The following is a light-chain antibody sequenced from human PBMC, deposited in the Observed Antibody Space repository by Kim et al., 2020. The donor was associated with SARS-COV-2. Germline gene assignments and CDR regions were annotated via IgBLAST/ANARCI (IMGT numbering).Light chain of an antibody. CDR3: SSYASNSTWV. J-gene: IGLJ3*02. CDR1: SSDVGGYNF. Sequence: QSALTQPASVSGSPGQSITISCTGTSSDVGGYNFVSRYQQHPGKAPKFMIFDVSKRHSGVSNRFSGSKSGNTASLTISGLQPEDEADYYCSSYASNSTWVFGGGTQLTVL. CDR2: DVS. V-gene: IGLV2-14*01.